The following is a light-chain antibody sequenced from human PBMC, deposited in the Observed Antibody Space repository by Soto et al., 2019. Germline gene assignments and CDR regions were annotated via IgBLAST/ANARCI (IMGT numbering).Light chain of an antibody. V-gene: IGKV3-20*01. CDR2: GVS. J-gene: IGKJ4*01. CDR3: QQHGSYPLT. Sequence: ENVLTQSPGTLSLSPGERATLSCRASQSISSSFLAWYQQKPGQAPRLLIYGVSGRATGIPDRFSGSGSGTDFTLTISRLEPEDVAVYYCQQHGSYPLTFGGGTKVDIK. CDR1: QSISSSF.